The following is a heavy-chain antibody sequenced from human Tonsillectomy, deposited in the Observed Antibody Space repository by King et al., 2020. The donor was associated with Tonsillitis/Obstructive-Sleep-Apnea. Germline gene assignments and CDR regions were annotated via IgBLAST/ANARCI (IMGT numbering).Heavy chain of an antibody. Sequence: QLVQSGAEVKKPGASVKVSCKASGYTFTSWYMHWVRQAPGQGLQWMGIINPSGGSTTYAQKFQGRVTMTRDTSTSTVYMELSSLRSEDTAVYYCARTNYVILTGYAPRLYYYYMDVWGKGTTATVSS. CDR3: ARTNYVILTGYAPRLYYYYMDV. CDR1: GYTFTSWY. J-gene: IGHJ6*03. V-gene: IGHV1-46*01. D-gene: IGHD3-9*01. CDR2: INPSGGST.